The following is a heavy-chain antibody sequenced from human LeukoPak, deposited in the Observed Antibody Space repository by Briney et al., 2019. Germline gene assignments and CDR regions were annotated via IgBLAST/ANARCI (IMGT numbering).Heavy chain of an antibody. Sequence: PGGSLRLSCAASGFTFSTYWINWARQAPGKGLEWAGNINPDGSETYYVDSVKGRFIISRDNAKNSLYLQMNSLKTEETAVYYCFGIFWGQGTLVTVSS. CDR2: INPDGSET. CDR3: FGIF. V-gene: IGHV3-7*01. D-gene: IGHD1-14*01. CDR1: GFTFSTYW. J-gene: IGHJ1*01.